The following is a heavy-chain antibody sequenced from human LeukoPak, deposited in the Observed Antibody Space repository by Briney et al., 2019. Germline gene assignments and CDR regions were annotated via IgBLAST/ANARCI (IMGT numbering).Heavy chain of an antibody. J-gene: IGHJ5*02. Sequence: SETLSLTCTVSGGSISSYYWSWIRQPPGKGLEWIGYIYYSGSTNYNPSLKSRVTISVDTSKNQFSLKLSSVTAADTAVYYCARALLWSSGRFDPWGQGTLVTVSS. D-gene: IGHD6-25*01. CDR3: ARALLWSSGRFDP. V-gene: IGHV4-59*12. CDR2: IYYSGST. CDR1: GGSISSYY.